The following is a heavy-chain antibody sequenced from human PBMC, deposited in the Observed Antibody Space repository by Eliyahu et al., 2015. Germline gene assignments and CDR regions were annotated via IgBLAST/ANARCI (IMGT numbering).Heavy chain of an antibody. D-gene: IGHD2-2*01. J-gene: IGHJ6*02. Sequence: QVQLQESGPGLVKPSQTLSLTCTVSGGSISXGGYYWXWIRQHPGKGLEWIGYIYYSGSTYYNPSLKSRVTISVDTSKNQFSLKLSSVTAADTAVYYCARCYRNYYYGMDVWGQGTTVTVSS. CDR2: IYYSGST. CDR1: GGSISXGGYY. CDR3: ARCYRNYYYGMDV. V-gene: IGHV4-31*03.